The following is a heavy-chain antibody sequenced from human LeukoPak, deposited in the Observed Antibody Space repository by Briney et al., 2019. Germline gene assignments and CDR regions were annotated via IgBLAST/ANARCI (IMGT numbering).Heavy chain of an antibody. V-gene: IGHV4-59*08. D-gene: IGHD3-10*01. J-gene: IGHJ4*02. CDR3: ARTRYYYGSRSYGAPYYFDY. Sequence: SETLSLTCTVSGGSISSYHWNWIRQPPGKGLEWIGYIYYSGSTNYNPSLKSRLTISVDTSKNQFSLKLSSVTATDTAVYYCARTRYYYGSRSYGAPYYFDYWGQGTLVTVSS. CDR2: IYYSGST. CDR1: GGSISSYH.